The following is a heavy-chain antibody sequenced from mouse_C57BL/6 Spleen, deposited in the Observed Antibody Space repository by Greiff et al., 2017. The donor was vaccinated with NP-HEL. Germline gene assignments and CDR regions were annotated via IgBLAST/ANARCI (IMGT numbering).Heavy chain of an antibody. V-gene: IGHV1-74*01. Sequence: QVQLQQSGAELMKPGASVKLSCKASGYTFTSYWMHWVKQRPGQGLEWIGRIHPSDSDTNYNQKFKGKATLTVDKSSSTAYMQLSSLTSEDSAVYYCAMGSNPIAYWGQGTLVTVSA. D-gene: IGHD2-5*01. CDR2: IHPSDSDT. J-gene: IGHJ3*01. CDR3: AMGSNPIAY. CDR1: GYTFTSYW.